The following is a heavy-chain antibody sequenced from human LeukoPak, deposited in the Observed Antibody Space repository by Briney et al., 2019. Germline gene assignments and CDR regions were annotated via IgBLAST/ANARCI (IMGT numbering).Heavy chain of an antibody. CDR3: AKDIYCTSDRCLTGFDF. J-gene: IGHJ4*02. V-gene: IGHV3-11*01. D-gene: IGHD2-8*02. CDR1: GFTFSDYY. CDR2: IDSSGSYI. Sequence: GGSLRLSCAASGFTFSDYYMSWVRQAPGKGLEWLSYIDSSGSYILYSDSVRGRFTISRDNAQNSLYLQMNSLRAEDTALYYCAKDIYCTSDRCLTGFDFWGRGALVTVSS.